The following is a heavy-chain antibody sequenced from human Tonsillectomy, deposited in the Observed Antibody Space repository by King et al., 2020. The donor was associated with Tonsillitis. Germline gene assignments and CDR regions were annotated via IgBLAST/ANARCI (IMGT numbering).Heavy chain of an antibody. CDR1: GFTFSNAW. CDR3: TTDDYYDSSGYYYHYYYGMDV. J-gene: IGHJ6*02. Sequence: VQQVQSGGGLVKPGGSLRLSCAASGFTFSNAWMSWVRQAPGKGLEWVGRIKSKTDGGTTDYAAPVKGRFTISRDDSKNTLYLQMNSLKTEDTAVFYCTTDDYYDSSGYYYHYYYGMDVWGQGTTVTVSS. D-gene: IGHD3-22*01. CDR2: IKSKTDGGTT. V-gene: IGHV3-15*01.